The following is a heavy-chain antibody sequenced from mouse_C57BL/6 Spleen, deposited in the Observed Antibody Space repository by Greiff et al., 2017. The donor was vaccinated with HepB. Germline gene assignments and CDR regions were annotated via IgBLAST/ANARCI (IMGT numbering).Heavy chain of an antibody. Sequence: QVQLKESGPGLVQPSQSLSITCTVSGFSLTSYGVHWVRQSPGKGLEWLGVIWSGGSTDYNAAFISRLSISKDNSKSQVFFKMNSLQADDTAIYYCASLAMVTTRYAMDYWGQGTSVTVSS. CDR1: GFSLTSYG. CDR2: IWSGGST. J-gene: IGHJ4*01. CDR3: ASLAMVTTRYAMDY. V-gene: IGHV2-2*01. D-gene: IGHD2-2*01.